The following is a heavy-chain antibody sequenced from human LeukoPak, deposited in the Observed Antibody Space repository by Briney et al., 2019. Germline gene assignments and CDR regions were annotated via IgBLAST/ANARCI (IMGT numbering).Heavy chain of an antibody. CDR2: INPNSGGT. J-gene: IGHJ4*02. V-gene: IGHV1-2*02. CDR1: VYIFTGYY. Sequence: ASVKVSCKASVYIFTGYYMHWVRQAPGQGLEWMGWINPNSGGTNYAQKFQGRVTMTRDTSISTAYMELSRLRSDDTAVYYCARGGYNWNYGQGYWGQGTLVTVSS. CDR3: ARGGYNWNYGQGY. D-gene: IGHD1-7*01.